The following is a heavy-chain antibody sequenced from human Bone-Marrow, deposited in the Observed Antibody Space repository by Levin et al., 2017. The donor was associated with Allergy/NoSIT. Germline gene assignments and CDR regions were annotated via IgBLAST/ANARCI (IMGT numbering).Heavy chain of an antibody. CDR2: ISPNNGKT. Sequence: PAASVKVSCKSSGYSFTTYAVNWVRQAPGQGLEWMGWISPNNGKTEYAQKFQGRVTMTTDTSTATAYMDLGRLTSDDTAVYYCARGENPLYSDGCSDYWGPGTFITVSS. D-gene: IGHD3-22*01. V-gene: IGHV1-18*01. J-gene: IGHJ4*02. CDR1: GYSFTTYA. CDR3: ARGENPLYSDGCSDY.